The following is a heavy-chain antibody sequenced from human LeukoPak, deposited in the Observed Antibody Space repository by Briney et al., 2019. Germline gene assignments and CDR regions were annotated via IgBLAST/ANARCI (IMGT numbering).Heavy chain of an antibody. D-gene: IGHD4-17*01. CDR3: ARRASGAYGDFY. V-gene: IGHV4-39*01. Sequence: RPSETLSLTCTVSGGSISSSSYYWGWIRQPPGKGLEWIGSIYYSGSTYYNPSLKSRVTISVDTSKNRFSLKLSSVTAADTAVYYCARRASGAYGDFYWGQGTLVSVSS. CDR1: GGSISSSSYY. CDR2: IYYSGST. J-gene: IGHJ4*02.